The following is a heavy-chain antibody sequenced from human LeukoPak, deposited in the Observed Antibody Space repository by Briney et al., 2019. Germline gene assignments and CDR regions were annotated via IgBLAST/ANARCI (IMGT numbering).Heavy chain of an antibody. D-gene: IGHD6-13*01. V-gene: IGHV4-39*07. CDR1: GGSISSSSYY. J-gene: IGHJ4*02. CDR3: ACSTRYSSSWSKFDY. CDR2: IYYSGST. Sequence: KPSETLSLTCTVAGGSISSSSYYWGWIRQPPGKGLEWIGSIYYSGSTYYNPSLKSRVTISVDTSQNQFSLKLSSVTAADTAVYYCACSTRYSSSWSKFDYWGQGTLVTVSS.